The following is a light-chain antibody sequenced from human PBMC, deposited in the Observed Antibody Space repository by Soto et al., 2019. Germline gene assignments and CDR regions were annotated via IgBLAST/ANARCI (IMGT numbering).Light chain of an antibody. Sequence: QSVLTQPASVSGAPGQSITISCTGTSSYLDGYNYVSCYQYHPGKSPKLMIYDVSNRPSGISNRFSGSKSGNTASLTISGLQAEDEADYYCSSFTISRNTVIFGGGTKLTGL. CDR2: DVS. CDR3: SSFTISRNTVI. V-gene: IGLV2-14*01. J-gene: IGLJ2*01. CDR1: SSYLDGYNY.